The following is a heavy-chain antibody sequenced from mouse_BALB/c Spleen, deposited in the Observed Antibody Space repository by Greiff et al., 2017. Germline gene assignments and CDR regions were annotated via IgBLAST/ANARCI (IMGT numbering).Heavy chain of an antibody. D-gene: IGHD4-1*01. CDR1: GYAFSSSW. J-gene: IGHJ3*01. CDR3: ARGLGFAY. V-gene: IGHV1-82*01. CDR2: IYPGDGDT. Sequence: VQLQQSGPELVKPGASVKISCKASGYAFSSSWMNWVKQRPGQGLEWIGRIYPGDGDTNYNGKFKGKATLTADKSSSTAYMQLSSLTSVDSAVYFCARGLGFAYWGQGTLVTVSA.